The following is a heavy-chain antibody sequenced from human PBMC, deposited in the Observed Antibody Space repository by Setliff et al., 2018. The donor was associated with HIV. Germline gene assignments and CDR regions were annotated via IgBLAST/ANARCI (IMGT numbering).Heavy chain of an antibody. CDR3: ARVETTVTSRLDY. D-gene: IGHD4-17*01. V-gene: IGHV4-39*07. Sequence: PSETLSLTCTVSGGSISSGSNYWSWIRQSPGKGLEWIGEINHSGSTNYNPSLKSRVTISVDTSKNQFSLRLTSVTAADTAVYFCARVETTVTSRLDYWGQGTLVTVSS. CDR1: GGSISSGSNY. J-gene: IGHJ4*02. CDR2: INHSGST.